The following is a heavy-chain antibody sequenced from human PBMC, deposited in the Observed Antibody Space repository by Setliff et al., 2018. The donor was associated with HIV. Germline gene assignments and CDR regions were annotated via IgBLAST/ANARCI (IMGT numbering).Heavy chain of an antibody. V-gene: IGHV4-61*02. D-gene: IGHD3-16*02. CDR3: ARETYDYVWGTYRYRPRHFDY. CDR1: GGSISSGTSY. CDR2: IYTSGST. J-gene: IGHJ4*02. Sequence: SCTVSGGSISSGTSYWSWIRQPAEKGLEWIGRIYTSGSTNYNPSLKSRVSISVDTSKNRFSLKLSSVTAADTAVYYCARETYDYVWGTYRYRPRHFDYWGQGTLVTVS.